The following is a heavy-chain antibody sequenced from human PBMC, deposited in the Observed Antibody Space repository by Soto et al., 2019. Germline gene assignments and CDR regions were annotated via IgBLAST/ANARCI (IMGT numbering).Heavy chain of an antibody. Sequence: EASVKVSCKASGYTFTSYYMHWVRQAPGQGLEWMGIINPSGGSTSYAQKFQVRVTMTRDASTSAVYMELSRLRSEDTAVYYCARAFRVATILSGVACGYWGQGTLVTVSS. J-gene: IGHJ4*02. CDR2: INPSGGST. D-gene: IGHD5-12*01. CDR1: GYTFTSYY. V-gene: IGHV1-46*01. CDR3: ARAFRVATILSGVACGY.